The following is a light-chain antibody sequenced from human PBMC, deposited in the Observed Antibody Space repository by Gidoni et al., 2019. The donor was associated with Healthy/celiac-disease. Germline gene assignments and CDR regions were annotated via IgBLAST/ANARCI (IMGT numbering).Light chain of an antibody. J-gene: IGKJ4*01. V-gene: IGKV1-9*01. CDR3: QQLNSYPRT. Sequence: DIQLTQSPSFLSASVGERVTIICRASQGISSYLAWYQQKPGNAPKLLIYAASTLQSGVPSRVSGSGSGTEFTLTISSLQPEEFATYYCQQLNSYPRTFGGGTKVEIK. CDR2: AAS. CDR1: QGISSY.